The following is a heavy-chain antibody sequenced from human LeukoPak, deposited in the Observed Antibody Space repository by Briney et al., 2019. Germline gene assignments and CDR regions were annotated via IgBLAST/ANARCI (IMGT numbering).Heavy chain of an antibody. Sequence: ASVKVSCKASGFTFTSYGFNWVRQAPGQGLEWMGWISAHNGKTNYAQSLQDRVTMTTDASTTTAYMELRSLRSDDTAVYYCARWGPLQLFDPRGTWGQGTLVTVSS. D-gene: IGHD3-16*01. CDR3: ARWGPLQLFDPRGT. V-gene: IGHV1-18*01. J-gene: IGHJ5*02. CDR2: ISAHNGKT. CDR1: GFTFTSYG.